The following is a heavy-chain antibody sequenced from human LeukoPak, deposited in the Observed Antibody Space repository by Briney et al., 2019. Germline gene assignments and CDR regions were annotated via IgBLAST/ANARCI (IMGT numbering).Heavy chain of an antibody. CDR2: ISYDGSNK. J-gene: IGHJ4*02. Sequence: GGSLRLSCAASGFTFSSYAMHWVRQAPGKGLEWVAVISYDGSNKYYADSVKGRFTISRDNSKNTLYLQMNSLRAEDTAVYYCARVDREKQLGHDYWGQGTLVTVSS. CDR3: ARVDREKQLGHDY. V-gene: IGHV3-30*01. CDR1: GFTFSSYA. D-gene: IGHD6-6*01.